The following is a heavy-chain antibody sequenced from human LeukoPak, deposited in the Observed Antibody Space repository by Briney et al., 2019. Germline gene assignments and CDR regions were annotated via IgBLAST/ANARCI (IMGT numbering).Heavy chain of an antibody. D-gene: IGHD3-9*01. V-gene: IGHV1-69*06. CDR3: AREGAVDILTGYGAFDI. CDR2: IIPIFGTA. Sequence: GASVKVSCKASGGTFSSYAISWVRQAPGQGLEWMGGIIPIFGTANYAQKFQGRVTITADKSTSTAYMELSSLRSEDTAVYYCAREGAVDILTGYGAFDIWGQGTMVTVSS. CDR1: GGTFSSYA. J-gene: IGHJ3*02.